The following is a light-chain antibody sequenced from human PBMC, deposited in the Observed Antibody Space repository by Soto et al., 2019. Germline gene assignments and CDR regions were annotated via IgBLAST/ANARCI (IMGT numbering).Light chain of an antibody. Sequence: QSVLTQPASVSGSPGQSITISCTGTSSDVGGYNFVSWYQQHPGEAPKLMIYDVSNRPSGVSNRFSGSKSGNTASLTISGLQSEDEADYYCTSYTTSTTYVFGTGTRSPS. J-gene: IGLJ1*01. CDR2: DVS. CDR1: SSDVGGYNF. CDR3: TSYTTSTTYV. V-gene: IGLV2-14*01.